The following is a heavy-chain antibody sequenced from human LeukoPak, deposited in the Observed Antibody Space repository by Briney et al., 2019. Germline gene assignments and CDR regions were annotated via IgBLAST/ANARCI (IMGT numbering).Heavy chain of an antibody. V-gene: IGHV1-8*02. Sequence: ASVKVSCKASGYTFTSYGISWARQATGQGLEWMGWMNPNSGNTGYAQKFQGRVTMTRNTSISTAYMELSSLRSEDTAVYYCARMSIQLWSGVDYWGQGTLVTVSS. CDR2: MNPNSGNT. D-gene: IGHD5-18*01. CDR3: ARMSIQLWSGVDY. J-gene: IGHJ4*02. CDR1: GYTFTSYG.